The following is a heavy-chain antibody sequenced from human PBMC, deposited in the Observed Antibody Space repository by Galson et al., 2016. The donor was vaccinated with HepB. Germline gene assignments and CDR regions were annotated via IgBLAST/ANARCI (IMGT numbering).Heavy chain of an antibody. CDR1: GFTFSSYG. J-gene: IGHJ4*02. V-gene: IGHV3-30*18. CDR2: ISYDGRDK. CDR3: AKDMDIAAAGYYFDY. D-gene: IGHD6-13*01. Sequence: SLRLSCAASGFTFSSYGMHWVRQAPGKGPEWVAVISYDGRDKYHADSVKGRFTISRDNSKNTLYLQMNSLRAEDTAVYYCAKDMDIAAAGYYFDYWGQGTLVTVSS.